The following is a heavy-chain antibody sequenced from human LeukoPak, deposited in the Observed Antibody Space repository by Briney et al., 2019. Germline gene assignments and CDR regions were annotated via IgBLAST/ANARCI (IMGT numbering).Heavy chain of an antibody. Sequence: PGGSLRLSCAASGFTVTGNYMSWVRQAPGKGLEWVSVIYSGGSTFYADSVKGRFTISRDNSKNTVYLQLNSLRAGDTAIYYCTKDRRGPAAGTWYFDSWGQGTLVTVSS. V-gene: IGHV3-53*01. CDR2: IYSGGST. CDR3: TKDRRGPAAGTWYFDS. D-gene: IGHD6-13*01. J-gene: IGHJ4*02. CDR1: GFTVTGNY.